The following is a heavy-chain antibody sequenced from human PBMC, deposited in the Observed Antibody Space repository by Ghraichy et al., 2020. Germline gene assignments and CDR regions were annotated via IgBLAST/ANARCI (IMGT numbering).Heavy chain of an antibody. J-gene: IGHJ5*02. CDR2: INNDGSER. V-gene: IGHV3-74*01. Sequence: LSLTCAASGFTFNSYWMHWVRQAPGKGLVWVSRINNDGSERIYADSVKGRFTISRDNVQNTMYLQMNSLRVEDTGVYYCARDRPHTWFDPWGQGTLVTVSS. CDR1: GFTFNSYW. CDR3: ARDRPHTWFDP.